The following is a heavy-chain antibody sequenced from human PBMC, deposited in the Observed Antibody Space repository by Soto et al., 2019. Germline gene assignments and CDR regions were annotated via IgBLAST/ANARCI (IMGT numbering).Heavy chain of an antibody. V-gene: IGHV6-1*01. J-gene: IGHJ6*02. CDR2: XXXKXKXXX. CDR1: GDSVSSNSAA. CDR3: TGITWFRGMDV. D-gene: IGHD3-10*01. Sequence: SQTLSLTCAISGDSVSSNSAAWNWIRQSPSRGLEWLGRXXXKXKXXXDXXXXVKSRITINPDASKNQFSLHLYSVTPQDTAVYYCTGITWFRGMDVWGQGTPVTVSS.